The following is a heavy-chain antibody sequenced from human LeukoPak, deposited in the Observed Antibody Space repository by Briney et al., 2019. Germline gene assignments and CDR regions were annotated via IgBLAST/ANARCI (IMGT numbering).Heavy chain of an antibody. CDR3: ARAELRYFDWPPGDY. D-gene: IGHD3-9*01. J-gene: IGHJ4*02. CDR2: MNPNSGNT. CDR1: GYTFTDYD. Sequence: ASVKVSCKASGYTFTDYDINWVRQATGQGLEWMGWMNPNSGNTGYTQKFQGRVTMTRNTSISTAYMELSSLRSEDTAVYHCARAELRYFDWPPGDYWGQGTLVTVSS. V-gene: IGHV1-8*01.